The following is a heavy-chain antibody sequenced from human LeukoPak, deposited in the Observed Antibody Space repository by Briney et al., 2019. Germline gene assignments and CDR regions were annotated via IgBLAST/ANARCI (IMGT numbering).Heavy chain of an antibody. Sequence: ASVKVSCKASGYTFTGYYMHWVRQAPGQGLEWMGWINPNSGGTNYAQKSQGRVTMTRDTSISTAYMELSRLRSDDTAVYYCARVRGIAAAGLYNWFDPWGQGTLVTVSS. CDR1: GYTFTGYY. V-gene: IGHV1-2*02. D-gene: IGHD6-13*01. CDR2: INPNSGGT. CDR3: ARVRGIAAAGLYNWFDP. J-gene: IGHJ5*02.